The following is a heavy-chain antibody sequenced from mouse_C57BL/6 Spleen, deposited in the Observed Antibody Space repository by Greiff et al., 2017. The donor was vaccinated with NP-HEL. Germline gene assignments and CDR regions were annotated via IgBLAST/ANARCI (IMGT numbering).Heavy chain of an antibody. D-gene: IGHD2-4*01. CDR2: ISDGGSYT. J-gene: IGHJ3*01. V-gene: IGHV5-4*03. Sequence: EVKVVESGGGLVKPGGSLKLSCAASGFTFSSYAMSWVRQTPEKRLEWVATISDGGSYTYYPDNVKGRFTISRDNAKNNLYLQMSHLKSEDTAMYYCARPYDYDEEFFAYWGQGTLVTVSA. CDR1: GFTFSSYA. CDR3: ARPYDYDEEFFAY.